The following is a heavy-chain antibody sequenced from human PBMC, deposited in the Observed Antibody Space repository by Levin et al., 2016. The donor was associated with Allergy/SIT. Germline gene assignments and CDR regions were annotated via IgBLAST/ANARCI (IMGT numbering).Heavy chain of an antibody. J-gene: IGHJ4*02. CDR1: GGSISSSSYY. Sequence: SETLSLTCTVSGGSISSSSYYWAWIRQPPGKGLEWIGSIYYSGSTYYNPSLKSRVTISVDTSKSQFSLKVSSMTAADTTVYYCARHRLWFGESRDFDYWGQGTLVTVSS. V-gene: IGHV4-39*01. CDR2: IYYSGST. D-gene: IGHD3-10*01. CDR3: ARHRLWFGESRDFDY.